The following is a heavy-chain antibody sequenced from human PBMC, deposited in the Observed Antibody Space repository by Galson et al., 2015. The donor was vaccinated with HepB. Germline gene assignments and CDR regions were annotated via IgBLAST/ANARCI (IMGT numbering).Heavy chain of an antibody. CDR3: ARIRGPYSSSFSGVWFDP. V-gene: IGHV3-11*06. Sequence: SLRLSCAASGFTFSDYYMSWIRQAPGKGLEWVSYISSSSSYTNYADSVKGRFTISRDNAKNSLYLQMNSLRAEDTAVYYCARIRGPYSSSFSGVWFDPWGQGTLVTVSS. D-gene: IGHD6-6*01. J-gene: IGHJ5*02. CDR2: ISSSSSYT. CDR1: GFTFSDYY.